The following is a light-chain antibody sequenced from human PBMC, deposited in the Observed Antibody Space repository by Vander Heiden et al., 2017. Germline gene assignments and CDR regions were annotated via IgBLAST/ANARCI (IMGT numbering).Light chain of an antibody. Sequence: DIQMTQSPSSLSASVGDRVTITCQASQDISTYLSWYQQKPGKAPKLLIFEASNLETGVPSRFSGGGSGTHFSFPIRALQPEDVATYYCQQYDILPLTFGGGTKVDMK. CDR2: EAS. J-gene: IGKJ4*01. CDR1: QDISTY. CDR3: QQYDILPLT. V-gene: IGKV1-33*01.